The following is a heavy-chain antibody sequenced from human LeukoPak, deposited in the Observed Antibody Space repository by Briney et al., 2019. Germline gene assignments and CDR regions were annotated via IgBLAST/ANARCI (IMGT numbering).Heavy chain of an antibody. CDR1: GGSFSGYY. CDR3: ARDKFCSDTGSCNIGLFDF. Sequence: SETLSLTCGVFGGSFSGYYWTWLRQTPGKGLKWIGQINHRGSSHYNPSLSSRVTISVDTSKTQYSLMLTSVTAADTAVYYCARDKFCSDTGSCNIGLFDFWGQGALVTVSS. V-gene: IGHV4-34*01. D-gene: IGHD2-15*01. J-gene: IGHJ4*02. CDR2: INHRGSS.